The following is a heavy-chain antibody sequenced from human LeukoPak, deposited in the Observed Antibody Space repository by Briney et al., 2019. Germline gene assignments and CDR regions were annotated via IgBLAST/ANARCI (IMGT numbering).Heavy chain of an antibody. J-gene: IGHJ5*02. CDR1: GYTFTSYG. V-gene: IGHV1-18*01. D-gene: IGHD2-21*02. CDR3: ARDSANVVVTAAFDP. Sequence: ASVKVPCKASGYTFTSYGISWVRQAPGQGLEWMGWISAYNGNTNYAQKLQGRVTMTTDTSTSTAYMELRSLRSDDTAVYYCARDSANVVVTAAFDPWGQGTLVTVSS. CDR2: ISAYNGNT.